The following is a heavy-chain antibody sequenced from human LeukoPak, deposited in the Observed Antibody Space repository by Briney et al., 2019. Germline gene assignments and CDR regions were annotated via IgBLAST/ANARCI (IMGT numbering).Heavy chain of an antibody. Sequence: PSETLSLTCTVSGGSISSSSYYWGWIRQPPGKGLEWIGSIYYSGSTYYNPSLKSRVTISVDTSKNQFSLKLSSVTAADTAVYYCARSLEYSYGQFDYWGQGTLVTVSS. J-gene: IGHJ4*02. D-gene: IGHD5-18*01. V-gene: IGHV4-39*01. CDR3: ARSLEYSYGQFDY. CDR2: IYYSGST. CDR1: GGSISSSSYY.